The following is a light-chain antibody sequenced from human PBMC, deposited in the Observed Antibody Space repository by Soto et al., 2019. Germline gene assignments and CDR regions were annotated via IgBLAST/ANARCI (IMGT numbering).Light chain of an antibody. J-gene: IGKJ5*01. CDR2: GAS. V-gene: IGKV3-20*01. CDR3: QQYGYSPIT. Sequence: EIVLTQSPGTLSLSPGERATLSCRASQSVGSKLAWYRQAPGQAPRLLIYGASTRATDTPARFSGSWYGTAGTITISRLEPEDFEVYDGQQYGYSPITFGQGTRLEI. CDR1: QSVGSK.